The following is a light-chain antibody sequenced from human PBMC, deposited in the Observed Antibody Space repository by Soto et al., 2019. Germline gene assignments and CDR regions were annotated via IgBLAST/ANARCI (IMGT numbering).Light chain of an antibody. V-gene: IGKV3-15*01. CDR2: SAS. CDR1: QSVSRN. Sequence: ETVMTQSPASLSASPGERATLSCRASQSVSRNLAWFQQKPGQSPRLLIYSASIRATGIPARFSGTGSGTEFTLTISSLQSEDFAVYYCQQYNNWPRTFGQGTKVDIK. CDR3: QQYNNWPRT. J-gene: IGKJ1*01.